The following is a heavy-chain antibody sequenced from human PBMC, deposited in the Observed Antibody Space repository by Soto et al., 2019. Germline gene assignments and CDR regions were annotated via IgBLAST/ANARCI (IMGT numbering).Heavy chain of an antibody. D-gene: IGHD3-22*01. V-gene: IGHV3-23*01. CDR3: PKCAPGKVIITTSTFDI. Sequence: XSLRLNCAXSGFSVSGYAMTWVRQAPGKGLEWVSGISGSVGNTYYADSVKGRFTISRDNSKNTVYLQMNSLRAEDTAVYYCPKCAPGKVIITTSTFDIWGQGTMVTVS. CDR1: GFSVSGYA. CDR2: ISGSVGNT. J-gene: IGHJ3*02.